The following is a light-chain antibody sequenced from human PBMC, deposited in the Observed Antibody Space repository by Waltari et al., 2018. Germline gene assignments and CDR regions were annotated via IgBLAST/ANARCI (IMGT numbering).Light chain of an antibody. CDR2: DAS. V-gene: IGKV3-11*01. Sequence: EIVLTQSPATLSLSPGERPTLPCRASRTISTYLAWYQQKPGQAPRLLIYDASNRATGIPARFSGSGSGTDFTLTISSLEPEDFGVYYCQQRSNWLFGQGTKLEIK. J-gene: IGKJ2*01. CDR3: QQRSNWL. CDR1: RTISTY.